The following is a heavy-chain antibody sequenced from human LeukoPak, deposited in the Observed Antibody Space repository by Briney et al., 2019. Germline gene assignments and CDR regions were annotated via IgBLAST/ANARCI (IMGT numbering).Heavy chain of an antibody. V-gene: IGHV1-2*04. D-gene: IGHD6-19*01. Sequence: ASVKVSCKASGYTFTGYYMHWVRHAPGQGLEWMGWINPNSGGTNYAQKFQGWVTMTRDTSISTAYMELSRLRSDDTAVYYCARERRAVAGYFDYWGQGTLVTVSS. J-gene: IGHJ4*02. CDR1: GYTFTGYY. CDR2: INPNSGGT. CDR3: ARERRAVAGYFDY.